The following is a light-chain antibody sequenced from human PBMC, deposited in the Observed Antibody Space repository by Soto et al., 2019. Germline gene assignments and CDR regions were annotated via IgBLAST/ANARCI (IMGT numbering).Light chain of an antibody. V-gene: IGKV1-39*01. CDR2: GAT. CDR3: QQSFSVRSWT. Sequence: IQMPQSPSSLSASIGDRVTITCGASQSISSYLNWYQQKPGKAPMLLIYGATNLQSGVPSRFSGSGSRTDFTLTISSLQPEDFATYFCQQSFSVRSWTFGQGTKVDIK. J-gene: IGKJ1*01. CDR1: QSISSY.